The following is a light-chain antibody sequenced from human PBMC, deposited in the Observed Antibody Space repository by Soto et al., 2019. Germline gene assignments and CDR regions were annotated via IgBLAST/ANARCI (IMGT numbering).Light chain of an antibody. J-gene: IGLJ1*01. CDR3: SSYTTSNTRQIV. CDR1: SSDGGGYNY. V-gene: IGLV2-14*03. CDR2: DVS. Sequence: QSALTQPASVSGSPGQSITISCTGTSSDGGGYNYVSWYQHHPGKAPKLMIFDVSNRPSGVSNRFSGSKSGNTASLTISGLQPEAEADYYCSSYTTSNTRQIVFGTGTKVTVL.